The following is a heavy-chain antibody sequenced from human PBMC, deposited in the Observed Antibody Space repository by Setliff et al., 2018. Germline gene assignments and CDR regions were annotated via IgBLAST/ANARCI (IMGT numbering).Heavy chain of an antibody. CDR3: VRVAWGLEYFQY. V-gene: IGHV1-2*02. D-gene: IGHD7-27*01. CDR1: GFAFRGYF. Sequence: ASVKVSCKTSGFAFRGYFIHWVRQAPGQGLEWMGWINPKTGDTNYAQKLQGRVTMTRDTSIGTAYMELTSLGSDDTAVYYCVRVAWGLEYFQYWGQGTLVTVSS. J-gene: IGHJ1*01. CDR2: INPKTGDT.